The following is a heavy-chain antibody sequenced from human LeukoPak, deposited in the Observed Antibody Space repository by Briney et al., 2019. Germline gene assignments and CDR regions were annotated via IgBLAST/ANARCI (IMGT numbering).Heavy chain of an antibody. J-gene: IGHJ4*02. D-gene: IGHD4-17*01. V-gene: IGHV3-9*01. CDR3: AKDMSATVTFFDY. Sequence: PGGSLRLSCAASGFTFDDYAMHWVRQAPGKGLEWVSVISWNSGSIGYADSVKGRFTISRDNAKNSLYLQMNSLRAEDTALYYCAKDMSATVTFFDYWGQGTLVTVSS. CDR2: ISWNSGSI. CDR1: GFTFDDYA.